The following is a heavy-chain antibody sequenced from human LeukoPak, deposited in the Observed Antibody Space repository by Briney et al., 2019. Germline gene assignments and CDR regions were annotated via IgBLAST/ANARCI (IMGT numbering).Heavy chain of an antibody. V-gene: IGHV1-2*02. D-gene: IGHD5-24*01. CDR2: INPNSGGT. Sequence: ASVTVSCKASGYTFSAYYIHWVRQAPAQGLVWMGWINPNSGGTNYAQMFQGRVTMTRDTSISTVYLELSSLRSDDTAVYYCARATLPRSDDYTFDYWGQGTLVTVSS. J-gene: IGHJ4*02. CDR1: GYTFSAYY. CDR3: ARATLPRSDDYTFDY.